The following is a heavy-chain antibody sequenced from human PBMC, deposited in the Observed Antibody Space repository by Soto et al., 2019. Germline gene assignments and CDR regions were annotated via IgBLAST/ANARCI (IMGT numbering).Heavy chain of an antibody. D-gene: IGHD3-3*02. V-gene: IGHV3-23*01. CDR2: ISGDGGRA. J-gene: IGHJ6*02. CDR3: AKDPGDFVGVLGGERATRRIKGRLNNALDF. Sequence: PRGSLTLSSGGSRFTFISYVIKWVRQAPGKDMEWVASISGDGGRAFYGHATRGRVTISRDQSLNTVHLLMIKIKVEDTAIYYCAKDPGDFVGVLGGERATRRIKGRLNNALDFWGPGTTVTVSS. CDR1: RFTFISYV.